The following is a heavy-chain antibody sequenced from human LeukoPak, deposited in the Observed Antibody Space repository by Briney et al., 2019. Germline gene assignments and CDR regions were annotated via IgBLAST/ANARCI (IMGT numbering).Heavy chain of an antibody. J-gene: IGHJ6*02. CDR2: ISGSGGST. D-gene: IGHD2-2*01. Sequence: GGSLRLSCAASGFIFSSYAMSWVRQAPGKGLEWVSAISGSGGSTYYADSVKGRFTISRDNSKNTLYLQMNSLRAEDTAVYYCAKVSSSSTIPKGYGMDVWGQGTTVTVSS. V-gene: IGHV3-23*01. CDR3: AKVSSSSTIPKGYGMDV. CDR1: GFIFSSYA.